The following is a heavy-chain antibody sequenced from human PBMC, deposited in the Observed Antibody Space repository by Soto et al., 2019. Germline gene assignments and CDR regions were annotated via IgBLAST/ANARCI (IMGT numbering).Heavy chain of an antibody. D-gene: IGHD3-10*01. CDR2: IYSGGST. CDR1: GFTVSSNY. Sequence: TGGSLRLSCAASGFTVSSNYMSWVRQAPGKGLEWVSVIYSGGSTYYADSVKGRFTISRDNSKNTLYLQMNSLRAEDTAVYYCARDQYITMVRGVIESYGMDVWGQGTTVTVSS. CDR3: ARDQYITMVRGVIESYGMDV. V-gene: IGHV3-53*01. J-gene: IGHJ6*02.